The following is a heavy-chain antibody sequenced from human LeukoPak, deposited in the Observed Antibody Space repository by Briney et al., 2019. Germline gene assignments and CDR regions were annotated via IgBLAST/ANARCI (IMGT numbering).Heavy chain of an antibody. J-gene: IGHJ4*02. CDR2: INHSGST. Sequence: PSETLSLTCAVYGGFFSGYYWSWIRQPPGKGLEWIGEINHSGSTNYNPSLKSRVTISVDKSKNQFSLKLSSVTAADTAVYYCARSSGIAAAVYYFDYWGQGTLVTVSS. D-gene: IGHD6-13*01. V-gene: IGHV4-34*01. CDR1: GGFFSGYY. CDR3: ARSSGIAAAVYYFDY.